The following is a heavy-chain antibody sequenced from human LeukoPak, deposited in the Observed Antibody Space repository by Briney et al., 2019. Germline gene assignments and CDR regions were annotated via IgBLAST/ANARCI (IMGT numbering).Heavy chain of an antibody. J-gene: IGHJ4*02. CDR2: ISGSGINT. CDR1: GFTFSNYV. D-gene: IGHD6-13*01. V-gene: IGHV3-23*01. Sequence: GGSLRLSCAASGFTFSNYVMSWVRQAPGKGLEWVSGISGSGINTYYADSVKGRFTISRDNSKNTLYLQMNSLRAEDTAVFYCAKDLNSGIFDYWGQGTLVTVSS. CDR3: AKDLNSGIFDY.